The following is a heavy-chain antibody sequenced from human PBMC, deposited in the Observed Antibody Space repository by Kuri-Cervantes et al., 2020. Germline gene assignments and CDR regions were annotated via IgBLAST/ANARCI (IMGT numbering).Heavy chain of an antibody. Sequence: LSLTCAASGFTFSDYYMTWIRQAPGKGLEWASYISSSGSTIYYADSVKDRFIISRDNSRNFLYQQMNSLRAEDTAVYYCARHSYDSTDMDVWGKGTTVTVSS. CDR3: ARHSYDSTDMDV. CDR2: ISSSGSTI. CDR1: GFTFSDYY. V-gene: IGHV3-11*04. J-gene: IGHJ6*03. D-gene: IGHD3-22*01.